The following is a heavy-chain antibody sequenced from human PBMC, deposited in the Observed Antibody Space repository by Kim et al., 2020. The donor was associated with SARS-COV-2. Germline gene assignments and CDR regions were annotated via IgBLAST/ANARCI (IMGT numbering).Heavy chain of an antibody. CDR3: ARTYYGSGSCNDYYYYGMDV. CDR1: GFTFSSYS. Sequence: GGSLRLSCAASGFTFSSYSMNWVRQAPGKGLEWVSYISSSSSTIYYADSVKGRFTISRDNAKNSLYLQMNSLRAEDTAVYYCARTYYGSGSCNDYYYYGMDVWGQGTTVTVSS. J-gene: IGHJ6*02. CDR2: ISSSSSTI. V-gene: IGHV3-48*04. D-gene: IGHD3-10*01.